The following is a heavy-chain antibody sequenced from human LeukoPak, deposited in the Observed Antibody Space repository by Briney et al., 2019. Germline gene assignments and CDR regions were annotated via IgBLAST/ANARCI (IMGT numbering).Heavy chain of an antibody. CDR3: ARAGFCSSTSCHAGWFDP. D-gene: IGHD2-2*01. J-gene: IGHJ5*02. CDR1: GYTFTGYY. CDR2: INPNSGGT. V-gene: IGHV1-2*06. Sequence: ASVKVSCKASGYTFTGYYMHWVRQAPGQGLEWMGRINPNSGGTNYAQKFKGRVTMTRDTSISTAYMELSRLRSDDTAVYYCARAGFCSSTSCHAGWFDPWGEGTLVTDSP.